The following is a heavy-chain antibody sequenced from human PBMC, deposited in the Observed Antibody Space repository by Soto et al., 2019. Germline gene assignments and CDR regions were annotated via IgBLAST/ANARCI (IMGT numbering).Heavy chain of an antibody. CDR2: ISGSGFKK. V-gene: IGHV3-23*01. Sequence: GESLKMSCAASGFIFENFGMSWVRQAPGKGLEWISSISGSGFKKYYADSVKGRFTISRDNSKSTVYLELNNLSAEDTAVYHCAKNQGVELVPLATVDWFDPWGQGSVVTVSS. D-gene: IGHD1-26*01. J-gene: IGHJ5*02. CDR3: AKNQGVELVPLATVDWFDP. CDR1: GFIFENFG.